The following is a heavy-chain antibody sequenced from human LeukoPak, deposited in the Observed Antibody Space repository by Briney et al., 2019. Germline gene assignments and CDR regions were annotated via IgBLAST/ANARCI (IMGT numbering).Heavy chain of an antibody. V-gene: IGHV3-11*04. CDR1: GLIFSDYY. CDR3: ARMAYSSDAFDV. Sequence: AGGSLRLSCAASGLIFSDYYMSWIRQAPGKGLEWASYISNSGNTIYYADSVKGRFTISRDNAKNSLYLQINSLRAEDTAVYYCARMAYSSDAFDVWGQGTMVTVSS. D-gene: IGHD6-13*01. CDR2: ISNSGNTI. J-gene: IGHJ3*01.